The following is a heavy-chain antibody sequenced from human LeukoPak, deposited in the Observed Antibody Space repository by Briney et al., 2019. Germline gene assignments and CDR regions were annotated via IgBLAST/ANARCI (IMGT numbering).Heavy chain of an antibody. D-gene: IGHD3-10*01. J-gene: IGHJ4*02. CDR2: ISSSGGGT. CDR3: ANNYYGSGSYYPLDY. V-gene: IGHV3-23*01. CDR1: GFTFSSYA. Sequence: GGSLRLSCAASGFTFSSYAMSWVRQAPGKGLEWVSAISSSGGGTFYADSVKDRVTISRDNSKSTLYLQMNRLRADDTAVYYCANNYYGSGSYYPLDYWGQGTLVTVSS.